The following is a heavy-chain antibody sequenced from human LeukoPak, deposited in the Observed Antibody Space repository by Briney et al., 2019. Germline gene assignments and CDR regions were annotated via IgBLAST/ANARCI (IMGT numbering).Heavy chain of an antibody. CDR1: GFTFSSYS. Sequence: GGSLRLSCAASGFTFSSYSMNWDRQAPGKGLEWVSSISISSSYIYYVDSVKGRFTISRDNAKNSLYLQMNSLRAEDTAVYYCARLGYCSGGSCYENEYYYYYGMDVWGQGTTVTVSS. CDR3: ARLGYCSGGSCYENEYYYYYGMDV. V-gene: IGHV3-21*01. D-gene: IGHD2-15*01. CDR2: ISISSSYI. J-gene: IGHJ6*02.